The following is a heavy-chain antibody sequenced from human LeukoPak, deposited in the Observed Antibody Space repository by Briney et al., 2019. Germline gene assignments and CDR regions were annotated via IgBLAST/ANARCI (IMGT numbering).Heavy chain of an antibody. D-gene: IGHD6-13*01. J-gene: IGHJ5*02. CDR3: ARGRDSSSWTFDP. Sequence: SSVKLSCKASVYTLTRYDINWVRQATGHGLEWMGWMNTNSSNKGYAQKFKGRVTMTTNTYISTAYMELSSLRSEDTAVYYCARGRDSSSWTFDPWGQGTLVTVSS. CDR2: MNTNSSNK. V-gene: IGHV1-8*01. CDR1: VYTLTRYD.